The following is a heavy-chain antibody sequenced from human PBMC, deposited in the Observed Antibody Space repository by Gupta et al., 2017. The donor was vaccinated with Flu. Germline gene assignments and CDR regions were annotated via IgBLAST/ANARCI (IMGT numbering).Heavy chain of an antibody. D-gene: IGHD3-10*01. Sequence: QMQLVQSGPEVKKPGTSVKVSCKASVFTFTSSAMQWVRQARGQRLEWIGWIVVGSGNTNYAQKFQERVTITRDMSTSTAYMELSSLRSEDTAVYYCAAVQGYGSGSYYFDYWGQGTLVTASS. J-gene: IGHJ4*02. V-gene: IGHV1-58*02. CDR3: AAVQGYGSGSYYFDY. CDR1: VFTFTSSA. CDR2: IVVGSGNT.